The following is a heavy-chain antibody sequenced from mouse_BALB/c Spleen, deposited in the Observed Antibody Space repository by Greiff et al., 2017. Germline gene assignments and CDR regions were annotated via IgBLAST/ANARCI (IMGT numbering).Heavy chain of an antibody. CDR1: GFTFSDYY. V-gene: IGHV5-4*02. Sequence: EVQRVESGGGLVKPGGSLKLSCAASGFTFSDYYMYWVRQTPEKRLEWVATISDGGSYTYYPDSVKGRFTISRDNAKNNLYLQMSSLKSEDTAMYYCAREGYYDSYYAMDYWGQGTSVTVSS. J-gene: IGHJ4*01. CDR2: ISDGGSYT. CDR3: AREGYYDSYYAMDY. D-gene: IGHD2-3*01.